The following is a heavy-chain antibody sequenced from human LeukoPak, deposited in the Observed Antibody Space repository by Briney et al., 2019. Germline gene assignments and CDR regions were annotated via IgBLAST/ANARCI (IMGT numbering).Heavy chain of an antibody. Sequence: GASVKVSCKASGYTFTSYAMNWVRQAPGQGLEWMGWINPNSGGTNYAQKFQGRVTMTRDTSINTAYMELRRLKSDDTAVYYCARPYCSGGSCHDYFDYWGQGTLVTVSS. J-gene: IGHJ4*02. D-gene: IGHD2-15*01. CDR1: GYTFTSYA. CDR3: ARPYCSGGSCHDYFDY. CDR2: INPNSGGT. V-gene: IGHV1-2*02.